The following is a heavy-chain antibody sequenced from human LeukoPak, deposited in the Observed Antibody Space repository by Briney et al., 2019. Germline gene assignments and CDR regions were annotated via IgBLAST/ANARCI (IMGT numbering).Heavy chain of an antibody. CDR3: AREGDYDLKD. CDR2: IYTSGST. Sequence: SETLSFTCTVSGGAINSYHWSWIRQPPGKGLEWIGRIYTSGSTNYNPSLNRRVTISVDTSKNQFTLKLSSLSAADTAVYYCAREGDYDLKDWGQGTLVTVSS. V-gene: IGHV4-4*07. CDR1: GGAINSYH. J-gene: IGHJ4*02. D-gene: IGHD3-22*01.